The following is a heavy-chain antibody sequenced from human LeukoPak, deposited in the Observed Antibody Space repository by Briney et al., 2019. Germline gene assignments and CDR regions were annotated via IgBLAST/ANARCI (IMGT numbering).Heavy chain of an antibody. CDR2: IYPGDSDT. D-gene: IGHD1-26*01. CDR3: ARLDLEWELLYGFLGY. Sequence: GESLKISCKGSGYSFTSYWIGWVRQIPGKGLEWMGIIYPGDSDTRYSPSFQGQVTISADKSISTAYLQWSSLKASDTAMYYCARLDLEWELLYGFLGYWGQGTLVTVSS. CDR1: GYSFTSYW. V-gene: IGHV5-51*01. J-gene: IGHJ4*02.